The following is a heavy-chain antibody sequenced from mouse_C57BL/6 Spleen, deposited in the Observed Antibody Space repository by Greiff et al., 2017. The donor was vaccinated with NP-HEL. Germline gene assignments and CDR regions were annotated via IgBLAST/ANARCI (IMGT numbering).Heavy chain of an antibody. CDR3: TNYDGYYPFAY. Sequence: EVQLQESGGGLVQPGGSMKLSCAASGFTFSDAWMDWVRQSPEKGLEWVAEIRNKANNHATYYAESVKGRFTISRDDSKSSVYLQMNSLRAEDTGIYYCTNYDGYYPFAYWGQGTLVTVSA. J-gene: IGHJ3*01. D-gene: IGHD2-3*01. CDR1: GFTFSDAW. CDR2: IRNKANNHAT. V-gene: IGHV6-6*01.